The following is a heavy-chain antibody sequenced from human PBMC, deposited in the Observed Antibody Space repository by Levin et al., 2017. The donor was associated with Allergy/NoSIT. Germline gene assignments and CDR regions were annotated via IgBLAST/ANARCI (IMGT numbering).Heavy chain of an antibody. CDR3: ARSDELAQWLMDY. CDR2: INPNIFGT. J-gene: IGHJ4*02. Sequence: ASVNFSFNASLYTFTFYYIHFFLHSPLQFLYFILLINPNIFGTNYAHNFQGMFTMTRDTSISTAYMELSRLRSDDTAVYYCARSDELAQWLMDYWGQGTLVTVSS. CDR1: LYTFTFYY. D-gene: IGHD6-19*01. V-gene: IGHV1-2*06.